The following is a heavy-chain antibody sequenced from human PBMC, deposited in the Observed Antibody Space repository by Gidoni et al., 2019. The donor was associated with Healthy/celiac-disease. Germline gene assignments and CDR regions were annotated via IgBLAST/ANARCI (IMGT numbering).Heavy chain of an antibody. V-gene: IGHV3-23*01. CDR3: ASMGRYFDWFNYYFDY. Sequence: EVQLLESGGGLVQPGGSLRLSCAASGFTFSSYAMRWVRQAPGKGLEWVSAISGSGGSTYYADSVKGRFTISRDNSKNTLYLQMNSLRADDTAVYYCASMGRYFDWFNYYFDYWGQGTLVTVSS. CDR1: GFTFSSYA. J-gene: IGHJ4*02. D-gene: IGHD3-9*01. CDR2: ISGSGGST.